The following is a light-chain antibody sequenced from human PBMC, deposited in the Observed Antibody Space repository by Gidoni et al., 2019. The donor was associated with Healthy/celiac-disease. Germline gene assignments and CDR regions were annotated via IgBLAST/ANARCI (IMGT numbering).Light chain of an antibody. CDR3: GTWDSSLRGVV. CDR1: SSNIGNNY. CDR2: DNN. V-gene: IGLV1-51*01. J-gene: IGLJ2*01. Sequence: QSVLTQPPSVSAAPGQKVPISCSGSSSNIGNNYVSWYQQLPRTAPKLLIYDNNKRPSGIPARFSGSKSGTSATLGITGLQTGDEADYYCGTWDSSLRGVVFGGGTKLTVL.